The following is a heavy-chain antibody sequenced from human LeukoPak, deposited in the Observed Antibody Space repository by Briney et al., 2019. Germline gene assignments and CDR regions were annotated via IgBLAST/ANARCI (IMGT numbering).Heavy chain of an antibody. Sequence: GASVKVSCKASGYTFTSYDINWVRPATGQGLEWMGWMNPKTGNTGYAQKFQGRVTMTRDTSISTAYMELISLRSEDTAVYYCARGLFWFGDLKTHWFDPWGQGTQVTVSS. D-gene: IGHD3-10*01. J-gene: IGHJ5*02. CDR1: GYTFTSYD. CDR3: ARGLFWFGDLKTHWFDP. CDR2: MNPKTGNT. V-gene: IGHV1-8*01.